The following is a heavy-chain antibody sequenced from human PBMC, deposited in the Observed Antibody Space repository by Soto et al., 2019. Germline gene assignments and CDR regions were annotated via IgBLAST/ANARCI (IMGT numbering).Heavy chain of an antibody. J-gene: IGHJ4*02. CDR3: ARDRETGATVTTYYDS. CDR2: INPSSSSYI. D-gene: IGHD4-4*01. V-gene: IGHV1-46*04. Sequence: ASVKVSCKASGYTFTSYYMHWVRQAPGQGLEWMGIINPSSSSYIFYADSVKGRFTISRDNAKNSLFLQMNSLRADDTAVYYCARDRETGATVTTYYDSWGQGALVTVSS. CDR1: GYTFTSYY.